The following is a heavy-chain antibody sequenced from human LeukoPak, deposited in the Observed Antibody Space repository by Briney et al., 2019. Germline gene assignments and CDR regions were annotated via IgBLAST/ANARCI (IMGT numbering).Heavy chain of an antibody. Sequence: GASVKVSCKASGYTFTSYDINWVRQATGQGLEWMGWMNPNSGNTGYAQKFQGSVTMTRNTSISTAYMELSSLRSEDTAVYYCARAGGYCSGGSCYNFDYWGQGTLVTVSS. CDR1: GYTFTSYD. V-gene: IGHV1-8*01. CDR2: MNPNSGNT. CDR3: ARAGGYCSGGSCYNFDY. D-gene: IGHD2-15*01. J-gene: IGHJ4*02.